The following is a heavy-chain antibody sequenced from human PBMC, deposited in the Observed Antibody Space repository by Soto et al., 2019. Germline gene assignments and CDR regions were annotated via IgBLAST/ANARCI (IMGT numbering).Heavy chain of an antibody. Sequence: PGGSLRLSCVASGFSFSNYNMNWVRQAPGKGLEWVSYITDSSDTVHYADSVRGRFTISRDNAKNSLYLQMNSLRAEDTAVYYCARDSARFDPWGQGTLVTVSS. V-gene: IGHV3-48*04. CDR2: ITDSSDTV. CDR3: ARDSARFDP. J-gene: IGHJ5*02. CDR1: GFSFSNYN.